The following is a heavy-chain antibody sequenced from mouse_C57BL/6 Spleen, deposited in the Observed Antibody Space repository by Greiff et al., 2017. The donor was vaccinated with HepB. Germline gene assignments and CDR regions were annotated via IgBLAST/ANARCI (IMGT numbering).Heavy chain of an antibody. D-gene: IGHD4-1*01. CDR2: ISYSGST. CDR1: GYSITSGYD. Sequence: EVQGVESGPGMVKPSQSLSLTCTVTGYSITSGYDWHWIRHFPGNKLEWMGYISYSGSTNYNPSLKSRISITHDTSKNHFFLKLNSVTTEDTATYYCARVGYWYFDVWGTGTTVTVSS. J-gene: IGHJ1*03. V-gene: IGHV3-1*01. CDR3: ARVGYWYFDV.